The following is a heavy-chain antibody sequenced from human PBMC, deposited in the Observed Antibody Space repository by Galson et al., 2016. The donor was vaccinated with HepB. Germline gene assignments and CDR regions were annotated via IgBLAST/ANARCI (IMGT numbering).Heavy chain of an antibody. CDR2: IFHSGRV. V-gene: IGHV4-4*02. CDR1: GVSISSSDW. Sequence: ETLSLTCAVSGVSISSSDWWSWVRQPPGQGLEWIGQIFHSGRVNYTPSLASRVTKSIDTSNNHFSLRLTSVTAADTALYYCARQYWGGPSDYWGQGTLVIVSS. CDR3: ARQYWGGPSDY. D-gene: IGHD2/OR15-2a*01. J-gene: IGHJ4*02.